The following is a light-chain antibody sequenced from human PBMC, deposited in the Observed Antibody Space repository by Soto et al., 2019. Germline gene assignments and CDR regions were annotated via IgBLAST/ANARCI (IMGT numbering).Light chain of an antibody. CDR3: QQANSFPLT. CDR1: QSITTW. J-gene: IGKJ4*01. V-gene: IGKV1-12*01. CDR2: DVS. Sequence: IHRAHAPSTVCAYVGDIVTITCGASQSITTWLAWYQQRPGKAPKLLIYDVSSLQSGVPSRFSGSGSGTDFTLTISSLQPEDFATYYCQQANSFPLTFGGGTKVDIK.